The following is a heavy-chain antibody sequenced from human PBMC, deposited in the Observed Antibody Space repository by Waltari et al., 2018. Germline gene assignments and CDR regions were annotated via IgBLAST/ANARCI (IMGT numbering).Heavy chain of an antibody. Sequence: QLQLQESGPGLVKPSETLSLTCTVSGGSIRTSSYYWGWIRQPPGKGLEWIGSVYYSGAAYYSPSLKSRVTILVDTSKNQFSLTLSSVTVADTAVYYCGRYSTYPDVCLDPWAQGTLVTVSP. D-gene: IGHD3-16*02. CDR3: GRYSTYPDVCLDP. CDR1: GGSIRTSSYY. CDR2: VYYSGAA. V-gene: IGHV4-39*07. J-gene: IGHJ5*02.